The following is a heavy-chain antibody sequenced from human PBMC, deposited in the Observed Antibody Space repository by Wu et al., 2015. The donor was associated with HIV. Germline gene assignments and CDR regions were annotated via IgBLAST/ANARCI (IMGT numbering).Heavy chain of an antibody. V-gene: IGHV4-59*11. CDR3: ARRGAWEWLPIYYYYYYDGR. Sequence: QVQLQESGPGLVKPSETLSLTCTVSGGSISSHYWSWIRQPPGKGLEWIGYIYYSGSTNYNPSLKSRVTISVDTSKNQFSLKLSSVTAADTAVYYCARRGAWEWLPIYYYYYYDGRLGQKGRRSPSP. D-gene: IGHD3-3*01. J-gene: IGHJ6*03. CDR1: GGSISSHY. CDR2: IYYSGST.